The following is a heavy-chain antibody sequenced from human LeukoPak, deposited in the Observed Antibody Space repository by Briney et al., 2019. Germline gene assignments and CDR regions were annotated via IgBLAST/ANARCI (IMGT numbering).Heavy chain of an antibody. J-gene: IGHJ4*02. D-gene: IGHD2-15*01. V-gene: IGHV3-9*01. CDR1: GFTFDDYA. CDR3: AKDKGYCSGGSCEGYFDY. CDR2: ISWNSGSI. Sequence: GRSLRLSCAASGFTFDDYAMHWVRQAPGEGLEWVSGISWNSGSIGYADSVKGRFTISRDNAKNSLYLQMNSLRAEDTALYYCAKDKGYCSGGSCEGYFDYWGQGTLVTVSS.